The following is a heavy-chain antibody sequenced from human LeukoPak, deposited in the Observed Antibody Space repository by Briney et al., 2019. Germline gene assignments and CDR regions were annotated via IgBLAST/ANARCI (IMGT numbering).Heavy chain of an antibody. CDR2: INHSGRT. Sequence: PSETLSLTCAVYGGSFSGYYWSWIRQPPGKGLEWIGEINHSGRTNYNPSLKSRVTISVDTSKNQFSLKLSSVTAADTAVYYCARARRRSSTINRFDPWGQGTLVTVSS. CDR1: GGSFSGYY. J-gene: IGHJ5*02. V-gene: IGHV4-34*01. D-gene: IGHD2-2*01. CDR3: ARARRRSSTINRFDP.